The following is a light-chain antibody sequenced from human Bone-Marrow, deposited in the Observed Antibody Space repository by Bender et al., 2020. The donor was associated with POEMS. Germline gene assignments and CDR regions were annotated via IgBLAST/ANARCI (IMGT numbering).Light chain of an antibody. CDR3: NSYAGSNNLV. CDR2: EVS. Sequence: QSALTQPPSAPGSPGQSVTISCTGTSSDVGGFAYVSWYQQHPGKAPKLIIFEVSKRPSGVPDRFSGSKSGNTASLTVSGLQAEDEADYYCNSYAGSNNLVFGGGTKLSVL. V-gene: IGLV2-8*01. CDR1: SSDVGGFAY. J-gene: IGLJ2*01.